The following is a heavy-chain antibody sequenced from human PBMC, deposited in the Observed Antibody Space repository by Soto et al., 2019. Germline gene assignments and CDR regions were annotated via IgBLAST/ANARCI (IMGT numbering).Heavy chain of an antibody. Sequence: ASLKVSCKVSGYTITDLSMHWVRLAPGKGNEWMGGFDPENGETIYAQKFQGRVTMTEDTSTDTAYMELSSLRSEDTAVYYCAAKGCVDSGYDSHTDFDIWGQGTRVTVSS. V-gene: IGHV1-24*01. CDR1: GYTITDLS. CDR2: FDPENGET. J-gene: IGHJ3*02. CDR3: AAKGCVDSGYDSHTDFDI. D-gene: IGHD5-12*01.